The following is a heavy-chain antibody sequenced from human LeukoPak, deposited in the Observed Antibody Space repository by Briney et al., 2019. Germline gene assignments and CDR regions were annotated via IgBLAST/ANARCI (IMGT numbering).Heavy chain of an antibody. J-gene: IGHJ4*02. CDR3: AKWGDFDILTRYYVSDF. CDR2: VTGRGSST. CDR1: GFTFSNYA. Sequence: QPGASLRLSCVASGFTFSNYAMSWVRQAPGKRLEWVSAVTGRGSSTYYADSVKGRFTISRDNSRNTLFLQMNSLRAEDTAIYYCAKWGDFDILTRYYVSDFWGQGTLVTVSS. D-gene: IGHD3-9*01. V-gene: IGHV3-23*01.